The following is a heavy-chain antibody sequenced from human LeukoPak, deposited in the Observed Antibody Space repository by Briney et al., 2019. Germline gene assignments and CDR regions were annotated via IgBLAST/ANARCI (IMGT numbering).Heavy chain of an antibody. J-gene: IGHJ6*03. CDR1: GFTFSSYG. D-gene: IGHD5-12*01. CDR2: IRYDDGSNK. CDR3: AKDRDVVAQKSGYDPSSYYYYMDV. Sequence: GGFLRLSCAASGFTFSSYGMHWVRQAPGKGLEWVAFIRYDDGSNKYYADSVKGRFTISRDNSKNTLYLQMNSLRAEDTAVYYCAKDRDVVAQKSGYDPSSYYYYMDVWGKGTTVTVSS. V-gene: IGHV3-30*02.